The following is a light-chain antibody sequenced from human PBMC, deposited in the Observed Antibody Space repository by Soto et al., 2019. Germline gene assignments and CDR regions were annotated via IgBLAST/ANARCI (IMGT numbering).Light chain of an antibody. CDR2: GDS. V-gene: IGLV1-40*01. Sequence: QSVLTQPPSVSGAPGQRVTISCTGGSSSIGAGYDVHWYQHLPGTAPKLLIYGDSNRPSGVPDRFSGSKSGTSASLAITGLQAEDEGEYYCQSYDTSLSAYVFGTGTKLTVL. CDR3: QSYDTSLSAYV. CDR1: SSSIGAGYD. J-gene: IGLJ1*01.